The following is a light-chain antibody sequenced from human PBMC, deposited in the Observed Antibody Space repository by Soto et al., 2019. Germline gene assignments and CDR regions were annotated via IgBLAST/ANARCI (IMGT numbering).Light chain of an antibody. CDR1: SSDVGLYDY. Sequence: QSVLAQPASVSGSPGQSITISCTGTSSDVGLYDYVSWYQQHPGKAPQLMLYAVSNRPSGVSNRFSASKSGNTASLFISGLQAEDEADYYCSSYTSDSSYVFGSGTKVTVL. CDR2: AVS. CDR3: SSYTSDSSYV. V-gene: IGLV2-14*01. J-gene: IGLJ1*01.